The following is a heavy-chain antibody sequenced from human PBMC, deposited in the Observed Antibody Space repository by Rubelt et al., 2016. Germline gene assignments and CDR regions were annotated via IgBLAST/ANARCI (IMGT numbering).Heavy chain of an antibody. V-gene: IGHV3-48*02. J-gene: IGHJ4*02. Sequence: EVQLVESGGGLVQPGGSLRLSCAASGFTFSSYSMNWVRQAPGKGLEWVSSISSSSRTIYYADSVTGRLTIARDNAKNSLYLQMNSLRDEDTAVYYCATQGYCSSTSCYGAYWGQGTLVTVSS. CDR3: ATQGYCSSTSCYGAY. D-gene: IGHD2-2*01. CDR1: GFTFSSYS. CDR2: ISSSSRTI.